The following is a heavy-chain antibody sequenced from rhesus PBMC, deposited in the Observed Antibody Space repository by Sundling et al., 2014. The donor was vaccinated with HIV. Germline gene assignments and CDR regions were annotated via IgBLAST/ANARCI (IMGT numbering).Heavy chain of an antibody. D-gene: IGHD6-31*01. CDR2: VSWSGDSR. CDR1: GFTFDDYA. Sequence: EVQLVESGGGVVQPWGSLRLSCVASGFTFDDYAMHWVRQAPGKRLEWVSHVSWSGDSRYYADSVKGRFTISRDYAKNSLYLQMDSLRVEDAALYHCVRDRGAATGYFDYWGQGVLVTVSS. CDR3: VRDRGAATGYFDY. J-gene: IGHJ4*01. V-gene: IGHV3-201*01.